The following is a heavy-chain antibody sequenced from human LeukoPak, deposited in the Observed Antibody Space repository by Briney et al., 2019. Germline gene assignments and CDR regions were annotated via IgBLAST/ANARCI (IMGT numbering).Heavy chain of an antibody. J-gene: IGHJ4*02. V-gene: IGHV3-74*01. CDR2: INRDGSST. CDR3: ARALGSDPEYFDY. Sequence: GGSLRLPCAASGFTFSNYWIHWVRQVPGKGLVWVSRINRDGSSTSYADSVKGRFTISRDNAKNTLYLQMNSLRAEDTAVYYCARALGSDPEYFDYWGQGTLVTVSS. CDR1: GFTFSNYW. D-gene: IGHD1-14*01.